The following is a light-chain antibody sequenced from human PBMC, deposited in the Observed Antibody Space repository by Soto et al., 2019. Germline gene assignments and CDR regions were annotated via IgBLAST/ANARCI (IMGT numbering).Light chain of an antibody. CDR1: QSVTTY. Sequence: EIVLTQSPATLSLSPGERASLSCRASQSVTTYLAWYQQKPGQAPRLLIYDSSNRATGIPPRFSGSGPGTDFTLTISSLEPEDFAVYYCQQRSNWPLTFGPGTKVDIK. V-gene: IGKV3-11*01. CDR2: DSS. CDR3: QQRSNWPLT. J-gene: IGKJ3*01.